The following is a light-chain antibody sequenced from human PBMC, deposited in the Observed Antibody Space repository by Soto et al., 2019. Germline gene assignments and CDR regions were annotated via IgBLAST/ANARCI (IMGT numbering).Light chain of an antibody. CDR3: QSYDTSLSGSEA. V-gene: IGLV1-40*01. Sequence: QSVLTQPPSVSGAPGQRVTISCTGSSSNIGAGHDVHWYQHLPGTAPKLLIYGNGNRPSGIPDRFSGSKSGTSASLAITGLQAEDEADYYCQSYDTSLSGSEAFGNRTKVTVL. J-gene: IGLJ1*01. CDR1: SSNIGAGHD. CDR2: GNG.